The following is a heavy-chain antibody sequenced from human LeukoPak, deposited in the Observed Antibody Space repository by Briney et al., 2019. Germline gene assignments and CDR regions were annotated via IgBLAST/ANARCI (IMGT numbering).Heavy chain of an antibody. CDR1: GVNFEQYG. CDR2: ISWNGVTI. J-gene: IGHJ4*02. V-gene: IGHV3-9*01. Sequence: GGSLRLSCEVSGVNFEQYGMHWVRQAPGKGLEWVAGISWNGVTINYGDSVKGRFTISRDNAKSFLYLQMNSLRPEDTALYYCVKDISGWSYFDYWGQGTRVTVSP. CDR3: VKDISGWSYFDY. D-gene: IGHD6-19*01.